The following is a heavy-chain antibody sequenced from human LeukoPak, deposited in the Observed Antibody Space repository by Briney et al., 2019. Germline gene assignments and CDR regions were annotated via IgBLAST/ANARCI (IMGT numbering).Heavy chain of an antibody. J-gene: IGHJ4*02. Sequence: GGSLRLSCAATGFTVSSNYMSWVRQAPGKGLEWVSVIYSGGSTYYADSVKGRFTISRDNSKNTLYLQMNSLRAEDTAVYYCAKEGSRGSEYFDYWGQGTLVTVSS. D-gene: IGHD1-14*01. CDR3: AKEGSRGSEYFDY. V-gene: IGHV3-53*01. CDR1: GFTVSSNY. CDR2: IYSGGST.